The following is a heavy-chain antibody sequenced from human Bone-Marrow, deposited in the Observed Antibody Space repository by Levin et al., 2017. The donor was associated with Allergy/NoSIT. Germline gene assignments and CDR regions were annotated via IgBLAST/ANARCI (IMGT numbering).Heavy chain of an antibody. Sequence: SETLSLTCAVYGGSFSGYYWSWIRQPPGKGLEWIGEINHSGSTNYNPSLKSRVTISVDTSKNQFSLKLSSVTAADTAVYYCARGVRTKPYGDIVVVVAATRDSGGGYYYGMDVWGQGTTVTVSS. CDR2: INHSGST. CDR3: ARGVRTKPYGDIVVVVAATRDSGGGYYYGMDV. D-gene: IGHD2-15*01. CDR1: GGSFSGYY. V-gene: IGHV4-34*01. J-gene: IGHJ6*02.